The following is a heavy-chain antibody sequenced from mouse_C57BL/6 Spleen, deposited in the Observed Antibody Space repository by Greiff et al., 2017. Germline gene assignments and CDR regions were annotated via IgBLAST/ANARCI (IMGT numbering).Heavy chain of an antibody. Sequence: EVQLQQSGAELVRPGASVKLSCTASGFNIKDDYMHWVKQRPEQGLEWIGWIDPENGDTDYAPKFQGKATITSDTSSNTAYLQLSSLTSEDTAVYYSTTACLHGAFFAYWGQGTLVTVSA. CDR1: GFNIKDDY. D-gene: IGHD3-1*01. V-gene: IGHV14-4*01. CDR3: TTACLHGAFFAY. J-gene: IGHJ3*01. CDR2: IDPENGDT.